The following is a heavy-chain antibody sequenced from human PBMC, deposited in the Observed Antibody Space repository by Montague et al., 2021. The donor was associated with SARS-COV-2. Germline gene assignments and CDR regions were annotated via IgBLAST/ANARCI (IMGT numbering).Heavy chain of an antibody. Sequence: SLRLSCAASGFTVSSNYMSWVLQAPGKGLEWVSVIYSGGSTYYADSVKGRFTISRDNSKTTLYLQMHRLRAEDTAVYYCARGGHSSSWYYYYGMDVWGQGTTVTVSS. J-gene: IGHJ6*02. CDR2: IYSGGST. CDR1: GFTVSSNY. CDR3: ARGGHSSSWYYYYGMDV. D-gene: IGHD6-13*01. V-gene: IGHV3-53*01.